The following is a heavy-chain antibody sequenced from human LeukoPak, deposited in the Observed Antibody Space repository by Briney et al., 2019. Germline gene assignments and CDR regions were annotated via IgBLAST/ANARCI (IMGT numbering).Heavy chain of an antibody. D-gene: IGHD5-18*01. CDR1: GASISSSTDY. CDR3: ARDRGGIQLWSTADYYYYMDV. Sequence: PSETLSLTCTVSGASISSSTDYWGWIRQPPGKGLEYIGTIYYTGSTYYTPSLKRRVTISIDTSKNQFSLKLSSVTAADTAVYYCARDRGGIQLWSTADYYYYMDVWGKGTTVTISS. V-gene: IGHV4-39*07. CDR2: IYYTGST. J-gene: IGHJ6*03.